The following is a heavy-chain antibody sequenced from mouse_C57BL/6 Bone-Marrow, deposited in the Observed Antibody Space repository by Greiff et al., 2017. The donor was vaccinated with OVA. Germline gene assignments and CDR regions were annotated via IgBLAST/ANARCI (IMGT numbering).Heavy chain of an antibody. CDR1: GFTFSSYA. CDR3: TRTLLYYDYDVRAMDY. CDR2: ISSGGDYI. J-gene: IGHJ4*01. D-gene: IGHD2-4*01. V-gene: IGHV5-9-1*02. Sequence: EVQLVESGEGLVKPGGSLKLSCAASGFTFSSYAMSWVRQTPEKRLEWVAYISSGGDYIYYADTVKGRFTISRDNARNTLYLQMSSLKSEDTAMYYCTRTLLYYDYDVRAMDYWGQGTSVTVSS.